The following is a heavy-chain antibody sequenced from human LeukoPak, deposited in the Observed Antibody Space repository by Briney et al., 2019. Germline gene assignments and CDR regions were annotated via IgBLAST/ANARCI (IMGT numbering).Heavy chain of an antibody. J-gene: IGHJ6*02. V-gene: IGHV6-1*01. Sequence: SQTLSLTCAISGDSVSSNSAAWNWIRPSPSRGLEWLGRTYYRSKWYNDYAVSVKSRITINPDTSKNQFSLQLNSVTPEDTAVYYCARDSVAVAGYYYYGMDVWGQGTTVTVSS. CDR2: TYYRSKWYN. CDR3: ARDSVAVAGYYYYGMDV. D-gene: IGHD6-19*01. CDR1: GDSVSSNSAA.